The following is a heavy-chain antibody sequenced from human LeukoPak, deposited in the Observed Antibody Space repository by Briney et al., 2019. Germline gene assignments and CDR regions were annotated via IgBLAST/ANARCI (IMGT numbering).Heavy chain of an antibody. Sequence: HSGGSLRLSCAASGFTFSSYAMSWVRQAPGKGLEWVSGISGSGGTTYYADSVKGRFTISRDNSKSTLFLQMNSLRAGDTAVYYCANRGLYSTEGSDYWGQGTLVTVSS. J-gene: IGHJ4*02. V-gene: IGHV3-23*01. CDR3: ANRGLYSTEGSDY. CDR2: ISGSGGTT. CDR1: GFTFSSYA. D-gene: IGHD6-13*01.